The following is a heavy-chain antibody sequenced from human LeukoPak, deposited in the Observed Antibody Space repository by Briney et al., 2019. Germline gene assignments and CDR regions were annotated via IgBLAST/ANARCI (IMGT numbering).Heavy chain of an antibody. D-gene: IGHD3-22*01. J-gene: IGHJ4*02. V-gene: IGHV3-53*01. CDR1: GFTVSSNY. Sequence: SGGSLRLSCAASGFTVSSNYMSWVRQAPGKGLEWVSVIYSGGSTYYADSVKGRFTISRDNSKNTLYLQMNSLRAEDTAVYYCASGGVYYDSSGKGDYWGQRTLVTVSS. CDR3: ASGGVYYDSSGKGDY. CDR2: IYSGGST.